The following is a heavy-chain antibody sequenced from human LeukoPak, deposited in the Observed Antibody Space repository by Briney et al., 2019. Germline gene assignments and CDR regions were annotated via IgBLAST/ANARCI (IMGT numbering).Heavy chain of an antibody. J-gene: IGHJ4*02. CDR3: TREFFSGSYLYYFDY. Sequence: GGSLRLSCAASGFTFSVHYMDWVRQAPGKGLEWVGRSRNKVNSYTTEYAASVKGRFTISRDDSKSIAYLQMNSLKTEDTAVYYCTREFFSGSYLYYFDYWGQGTLVTVSS. V-gene: IGHV3-72*01. D-gene: IGHD1-26*01. CDR1: GFTFSVHY. CDR2: SRNKVNSYTT.